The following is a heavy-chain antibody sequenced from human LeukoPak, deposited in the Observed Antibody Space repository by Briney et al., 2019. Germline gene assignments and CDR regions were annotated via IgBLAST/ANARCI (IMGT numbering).Heavy chain of an antibody. CDR3: ARGPIISAFDI. J-gene: IGHJ3*02. V-gene: IGHV3-53*01. CDR2: IYSGGNT. Sequence: GGSLRLSCAASGFTVSGNYMSWVRQAPGKGLEWVSVIYSGGNTYYADSVKGRFTISRDNSRNTLYLQINNLNTEDTAMYYCARGPIISAFDIWGQGTMVTVSS. CDR1: GFTVSGNY.